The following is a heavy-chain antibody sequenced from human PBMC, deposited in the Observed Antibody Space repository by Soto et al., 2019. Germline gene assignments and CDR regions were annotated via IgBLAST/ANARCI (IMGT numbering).Heavy chain of an antibody. Sequence: GGSLRLSCAASGFTFSSYAMSWVRQAPGKGLEWVSTISGSGGSTYYADSVKGRFTISRDNSKNTRYLQMNSLRAEDTAVYYCAKLKGVSSGSVDYSGQGTLVTVSS. CDR2: ISGSGGST. CDR3: AKLKGVSSGSVDY. D-gene: IGHD6-19*01. CDR1: GFTFSSYA. V-gene: IGHV3-23*01. J-gene: IGHJ4*02.